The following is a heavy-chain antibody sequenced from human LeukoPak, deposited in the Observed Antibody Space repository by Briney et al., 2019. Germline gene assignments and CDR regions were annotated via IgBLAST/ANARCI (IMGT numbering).Heavy chain of an antibody. J-gene: IGHJ4*02. CDR2: IYTSGST. CDR3: ARDGLGYDYVWGSYRYFDY. CDR1: GASINSGSNY. D-gene: IGHD3-16*02. Sequence: SETLSLTCTVSGASINSGSNYWGWIRQPAGKGLEWIGRIYTSGSTNYNPSLKSRVTISVDTSKNQFSLKLSSVTAADTAVYYCARDGLGYDYVWGSYRYFDYWGQGTLVTVSS. V-gene: IGHV4-61*02.